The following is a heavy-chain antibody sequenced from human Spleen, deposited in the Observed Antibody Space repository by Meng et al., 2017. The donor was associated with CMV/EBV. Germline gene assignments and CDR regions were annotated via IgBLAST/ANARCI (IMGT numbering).Heavy chain of an antibody. CDR2: IRVYNGDT. CDR1: GYTFTSYY. Sequence: ASVKVSCKASGYTFTSYYMHWVRQAPGQGLEWLGWIRVYNGDTKYSQKFQDRVTLTTDTSTSTAYMELRSLRSDDTAVYYCSRRGPSYCGVDCLAWFDPWGQGTLVTVSS. V-gene: IGHV1-18*04. J-gene: IGHJ5*02. D-gene: IGHD2-21*01. CDR3: SRRGPSYCGVDCLAWFDP.